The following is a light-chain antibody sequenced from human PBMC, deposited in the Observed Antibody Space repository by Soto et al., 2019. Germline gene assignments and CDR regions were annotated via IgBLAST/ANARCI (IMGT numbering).Light chain of an antibody. V-gene: IGKV1-39*01. Sequence: DLPMSQSPSSLSASVGDRVTITCRASQNIFNYVNWYQQKPGKAPRLLIFTASSLRSGVPSRFSGSGSGTDFTLTINTLQSEDFATYFCQQSFSPLPITFGQGTRLEI. J-gene: IGKJ5*01. CDR1: QNIFNY. CDR3: QQSFSPLPIT. CDR2: TAS.